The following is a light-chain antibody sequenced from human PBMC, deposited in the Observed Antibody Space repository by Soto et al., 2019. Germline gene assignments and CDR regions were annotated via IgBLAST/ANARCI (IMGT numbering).Light chain of an antibody. CDR1: QSISTY. Sequence: IVLTQSPATLSLSPGERATLSCRAGQSISTYLAWYQQKSGQAPRLLIYDASNRATGTPARFSGSGSETDFTLTISSLEPEDSAVYYCQQRSNWPSLTFGGGTKVDIK. CDR2: DAS. V-gene: IGKV3-11*01. J-gene: IGKJ4*01. CDR3: QQRSNWPSLT.